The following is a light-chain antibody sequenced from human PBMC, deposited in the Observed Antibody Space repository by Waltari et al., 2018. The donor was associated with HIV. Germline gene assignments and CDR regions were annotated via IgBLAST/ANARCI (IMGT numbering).Light chain of an antibody. Sequence: QSVLTQPPSVSGAPGQRVTISCTGTSSTTGANYDVHWYRQLPVTAPQVLIYGNNNRPSGVPDRFSGSKSGTSASLAITGLQPEDESDYHCQSYDSTLSGWVFGGGTKLTVL. CDR2: GNN. CDR3: QSYDSTLSGWV. CDR1: SSTTGANYD. V-gene: IGLV1-40*01. J-gene: IGLJ3*02.